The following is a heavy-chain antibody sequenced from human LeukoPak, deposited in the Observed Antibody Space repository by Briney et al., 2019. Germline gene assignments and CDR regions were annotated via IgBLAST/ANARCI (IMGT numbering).Heavy chain of an antibody. Sequence: SETLSLTCTVSGGSISGYYWSWIRQPAGKGLEWIGRIYTSGNTNYNPSLKSRVTMSVDTSKNQFSLRLSSVTAADTAVYYCARGDPGYSGYYFDYRGQGTLVTVSS. J-gene: IGHJ4*02. CDR1: GGSISGYY. CDR2: IYTSGNT. V-gene: IGHV4-4*07. CDR3: ARGDPGYSGYYFDY. D-gene: IGHD5-12*01.